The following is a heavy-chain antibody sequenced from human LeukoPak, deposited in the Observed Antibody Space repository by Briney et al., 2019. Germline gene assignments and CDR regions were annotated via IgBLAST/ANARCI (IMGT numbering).Heavy chain of an antibody. CDR3: AKAAASCSSTSCYPLHYYYGLDV. D-gene: IGHD2-2*01. CDR2: MSGSGGST. CDR1: GFTFRNYA. J-gene: IGHJ6*04. Sequence: GGSLRLSCAASGFTFRNYAMSWVRQAPGQGLEWVSAMSGSGGSTYYADSVKVRFTIYRDNSKNTLYLQMNSLRAEDTAVYECAKAAASCSSTSCYPLHYYYGLDVWGEGTTVTVSS. V-gene: IGHV3-23*01.